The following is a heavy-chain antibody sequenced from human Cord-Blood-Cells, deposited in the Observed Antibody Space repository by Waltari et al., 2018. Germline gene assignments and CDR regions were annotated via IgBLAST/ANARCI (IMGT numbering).Heavy chain of an antibody. CDR2: IYWDDDK. D-gene: IGHD5-12*01. CDR3: AHISVVATIFDY. Sequence: QITLKEFGPTLVKPTQTLTLTCTFSGFSLSTSGVGVGWIRQPPGKALEWLALIYWDDDKRYSPSLKSRLTITKDTSKNQVVLTMTNMDPVDTATYYCAHISVVATIFDYWGQGTLVTVSS. CDR1: GFSLSTSGVG. V-gene: IGHV2-5*02. J-gene: IGHJ4*02.